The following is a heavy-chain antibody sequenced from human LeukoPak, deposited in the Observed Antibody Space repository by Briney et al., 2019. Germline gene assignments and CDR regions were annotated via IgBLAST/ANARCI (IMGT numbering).Heavy chain of an antibody. CDR3: AKDRATVTSWYY. CDR1: GFTFSSYA. Sequence: GGSLRLSCAASGFTFSSYAMSWVRQAPGKGLEWVSTISGSSGTTYYADSVKGRFTISRDNSKNTLYLQMNSLRAEDTAVYYCAKDRATVTSWYYWYQGTLVTVSS. J-gene: IGHJ4*02. CDR2: ISGSSGTT. V-gene: IGHV3-23*01. D-gene: IGHD4-17*01.